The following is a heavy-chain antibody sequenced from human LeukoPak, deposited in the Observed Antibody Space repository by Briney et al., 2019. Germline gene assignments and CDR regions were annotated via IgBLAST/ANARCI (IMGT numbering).Heavy chain of an antibody. Sequence: PGGSLRLSCAASGFTFSSYAMNWVRQAPGKGLEWVSVISGSGGSTYYADSVKGRFTISRDNSKSTLYLQMNSLRAEDTAVYYCAKDQSLRRGGNNAFDYWGQGTLVTVSS. CDR3: AKDQSLRRGGNNAFDY. D-gene: IGHD5-24*01. CDR2: ISGSGGST. J-gene: IGHJ4*02. CDR1: GFTFSSYA. V-gene: IGHV3-23*01.